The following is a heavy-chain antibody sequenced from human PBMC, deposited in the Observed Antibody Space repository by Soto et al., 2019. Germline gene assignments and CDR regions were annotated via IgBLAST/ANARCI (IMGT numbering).Heavy chain of an antibody. CDR3: ARESGDGSLGAFDI. CDR1: GFTFSSYG. D-gene: IGHD1-26*01. CDR2: IWYDGSNK. V-gene: IGHV3-33*01. J-gene: IGHJ3*02. Sequence: QVQLVESGGGVVQPGRSLRLSCAASGFTFSSYGMHWVRQAPGKGLEWVAVIWYDGSNKYYADSVKGRFTISRDNSKNTLYLQMNSLRAEDTAVYYCARESGDGSLGAFDIWGQGTMVTVSS.